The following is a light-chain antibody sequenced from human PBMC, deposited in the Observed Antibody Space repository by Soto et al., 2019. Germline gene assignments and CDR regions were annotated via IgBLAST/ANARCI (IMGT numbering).Light chain of an antibody. CDR3: QQRFRWPGMFT. CDR2: DAS. CDR1: QSISTY. J-gene: IGKJ2*01. V-gene: IGKV3-11*01. Sequence: EIVLTQSPATLSLSPGERATLSCRASQSISTYLAWYQQKPGQAPRLLINDASNRATGVPARFSGSGSGTDVTLTISSLEPEDFAVYYCQQRFRWPGMFTFGQGTKLEIK.